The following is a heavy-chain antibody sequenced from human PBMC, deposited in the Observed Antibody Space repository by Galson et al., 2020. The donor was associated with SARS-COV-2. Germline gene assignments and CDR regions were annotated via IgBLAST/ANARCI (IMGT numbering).Heavy chain of an antibody. CDR2: ISGIGDTI. CDR3: ARGGRTRLEL. CDR1: GFTFSYYE. J-gene: IGHJ4*02. Sequence: GGSLRLSCAASGFTFSYYEMNWVRQAPGKGLEWISYISGIGDTIYYADSVQGRFTISRDNAKNSLYLQMNSLTVEDTAVYFCARGGRTRLELWAQGTLVTVSS. D-gene: IGHD1-7*01. V-gene: IGHV3-48*03.